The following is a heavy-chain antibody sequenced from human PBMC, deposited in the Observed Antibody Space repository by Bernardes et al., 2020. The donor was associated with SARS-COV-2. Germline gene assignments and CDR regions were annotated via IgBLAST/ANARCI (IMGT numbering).Heavy chain of an antibody. D-gene: IGHD3-16*01. J-gene: IGHJ2*01. V-gene: IGHV4-34*01. CDR3: ARGGGFGHGPVGF. CDR2: INHRGST. CDR1: GGSFSGYY. Sequence: SETLSLTCAVYGGSFSGYYWSWIRQPPGKGLEWIGEINHRGSTNYNPSLKSRVTIPVNTSTNQSSLKLSSVTAADTAVYYCARGGGFGHGPVGFWGRGTLVTVSS.